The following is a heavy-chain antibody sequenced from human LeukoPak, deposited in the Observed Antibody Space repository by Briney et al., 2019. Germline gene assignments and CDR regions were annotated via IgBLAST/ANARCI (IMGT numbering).Heavy chain of an antibody. J-gene: IGHJ4*02. CDR1: GFTFSSYE. D-gene: IGHD4-17*01. CDR2: ISSSGSTI. V-gene: IGHV3-48*03. CDR3: ARSAVTLDY. Sequence: PGGSLRLSCAASGFTFSSYEMNWVRQAPGKGLEWVSYISSSGSTIYYADSVKGRLTISRDNAKNSLYLQMNSLRAEDTAVYYCARSAVTLDYWGQGTLVTVSS.